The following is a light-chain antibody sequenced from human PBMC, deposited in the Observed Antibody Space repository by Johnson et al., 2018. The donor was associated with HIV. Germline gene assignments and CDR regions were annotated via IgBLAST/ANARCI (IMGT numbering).Light chain of an antibody. CDR2: EDY. J-gene: IGLJ1*01. V-gene: IGLV1-51*02. Sequence: QSVLTQPPSVSAAPGQRVTISCSGSSSNIGSNYVSWYQQLPGAAPRLLIYEDYKRPSGIPDRFSGSKSGASATLGITGLQTGDEADYYCGVWDASLSPHYVFGTGTTITVL. CDR1: SSNIGSNY. CDR3: GVWDASLSPHYV.